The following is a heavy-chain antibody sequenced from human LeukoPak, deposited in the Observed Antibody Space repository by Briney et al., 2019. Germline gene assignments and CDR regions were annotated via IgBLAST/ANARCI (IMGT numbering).Heavy chain of an antibody. Sequence: SETLSLTCTVSGASTTNYYWAWIRQPPGKGLEWIGYIYYSGSTNYNPSLKSRVTISVDTSKNQFSLKLSSVTAADTAVYYCARGNGYNYYWGQGTLVTVSS. CDR1: GASTTNYY. D-gene: IGHD5-24*01. CDR2: IYYSGST. J-gene: IGHJ4*02. V-gene: IGHV4-59*01. CDR3: ARGNGYNYY.